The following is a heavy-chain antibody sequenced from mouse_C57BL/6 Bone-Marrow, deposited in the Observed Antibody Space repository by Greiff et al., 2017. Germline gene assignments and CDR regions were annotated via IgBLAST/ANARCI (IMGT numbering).Heavy chain of an antibody. V-gene: IGHV1-18*01. J-gene: IGHJ2*01. CDR3: ARRGFDY. Sequence: EVKLQESGPELVKPGASVKIPCKASGYTFTDYNMDWVKQSHGKSLEWIGDINPNNGGTIYNQKFKGKATLTVYKSSSTADMELRSLTSEDTAVYYCARRGFDYWGQGTTLTVSS. CDR2: INPNNGGT. CDR1: GYTFTDYN.